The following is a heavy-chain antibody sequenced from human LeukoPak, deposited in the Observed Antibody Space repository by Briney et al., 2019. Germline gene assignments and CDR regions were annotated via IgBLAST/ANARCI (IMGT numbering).Heavy chain of an antibody. CDR1: GFTFSSYW. CDR3: ARDPYCSGGSCYAEYFQH. J-gene: IGHJ1*01. D-gene: IGHD2-15*01. V-gene: IGHV3-7*01. CDR2: IKQDGSEK. Sequence: GGSLRLSCAASGFTFSSYWMSWVRQAPGKGLEWVANIKQDGSEKYYVDSVKGRFTISRDNAKNSLYLQMNSLRAEDTAVYYRARDPYCSGGSCYAEYFQHWGQGTLVTVSS.